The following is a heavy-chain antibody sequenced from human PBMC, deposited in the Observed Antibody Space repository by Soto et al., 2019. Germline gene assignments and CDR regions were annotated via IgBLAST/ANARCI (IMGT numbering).Heavy chain of an antibody. CDR3: AHRTTTGKWWVAP. CDR2: IYWDDDK. CDR1: GFSRTTRGAG. D-gene: IGHD4-17*01. Sequence: QITLKESGPTLVKPTQTLTLTCTFSGFSRTTRGAGVGWIRQPPGKALEGLALIYWDDDKRYSPSLKIRLTITKDTSKTQVGQTLTSMDPADTATDFWAHRTTTGKWWVAPCCQGTLVTVSS. J-gene: IGHJ5*02. V-gene: IGHV2-5*02.